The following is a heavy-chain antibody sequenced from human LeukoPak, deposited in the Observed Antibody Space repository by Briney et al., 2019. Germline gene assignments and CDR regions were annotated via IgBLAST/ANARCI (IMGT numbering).Heavy chain of an antibody. J-gene: IGHJ4*02. CDR3: ARGAYPDY. CDR1: GFTFSSYW. D-gene: IGHD3-16*01. CDR2: IKEDGSQK. Sequence: GSLRLSCVASGFTFSSYWMSWVRQAPGKGLEWVANIKEDGSQKYYVDSVKGRFTISRDNAKNSLYLQMNSLRAEDTAVYYCARGAYPDYWGQGTLVTVSS. V-gene: IGHV3-7*03.